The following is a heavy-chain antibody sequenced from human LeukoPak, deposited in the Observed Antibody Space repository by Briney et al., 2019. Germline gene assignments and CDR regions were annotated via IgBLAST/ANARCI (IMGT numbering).Heavy chain of an antibody. D-gene: IGHD3-22*01. V-gene: IGHV4-59*01. CDR3: ARESYYYDRAFDY. J-gene: IGHJ4*02. Sequence: SETLSLTCAVSGGSISNYYWSWIRQPPGKGLEWIGYIYYSGSTNYNPSLKSRVTISVDTSKNQFSLKLSSVTAADTAVYYCARESYYYDRAFDYWGQGTLVTVSS. CDR2: IYYSGST. CDR1: GGSISNYY.